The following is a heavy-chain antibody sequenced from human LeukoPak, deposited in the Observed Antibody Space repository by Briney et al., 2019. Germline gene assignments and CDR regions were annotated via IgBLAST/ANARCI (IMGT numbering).Heavy chain of an antibody. D-gene: IGHD4-17*01. CDR2: IIPIFGTA. V-gene: IGHV1-69*13. CDR3: ARGGDDYGGYVSWFDP. J-gene: IGHJ5*02. CDR1: GGTFSSYA. Sequence: ASVRVSCKASGGTFSSYAISWVRQAPGQGLEWMGGIIPIFGTANYAQKFQGRVTITADESTSTAYMELSSLRSEDTAVYYCARGGDDYGGYVSWFDPWGQGTLVTVSS.